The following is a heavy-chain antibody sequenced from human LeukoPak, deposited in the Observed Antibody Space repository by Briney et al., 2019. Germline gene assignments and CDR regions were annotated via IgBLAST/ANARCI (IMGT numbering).Heavy chain of an antibody. CDR3: AGGKVGAGYYYYYGMDV. J-gene: IGHJ6*02. CDR1: GGSISSYY. CDR2: IYYSGST. Sequence: SETLSLTCTVSGGSISSYYWSWLRQPPGKGLGWIGYIYYSGSTNYNPSLKSRVTISVDTSKNQFSLKLSSVTAADTAVYYCAGGKVGAGYYYYYGMDVWGQGTTVTVSS. D-gene: IGHD1-26*01. V-gene: IGHV4-59*08.